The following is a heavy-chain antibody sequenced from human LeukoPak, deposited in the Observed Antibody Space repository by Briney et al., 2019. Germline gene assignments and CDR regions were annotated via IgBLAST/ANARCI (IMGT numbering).Heavy chain of an antibody. V-gene: IGHV3-48*03. CDR1: GFTFSNYE. CDR2: IRNSGSTT. CDR3: ARTQRYGDYNLDY. J-gene: IGHJ4*02. D-gene: IGHD4-17*01. Sequence: GGSLRLSCAASGFTFSNYEMNWVRQAPGKGPEWVSYIRNSGSTTYYADSVKGRFTVSRDNAKNALYLQMNSLRAEDTAVYYCARTQRYGDYNLDYGGQETLVTVSS.